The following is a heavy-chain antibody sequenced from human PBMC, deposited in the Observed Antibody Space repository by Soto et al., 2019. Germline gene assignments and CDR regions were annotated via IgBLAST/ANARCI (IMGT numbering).Heavy chain of an antibody. J-gene: IGHJ5*02. Sequence: GGSLRLSCAASGFTFSSYGMHWVRQAPGKGLEWVAVIWYDGSNKYYADSVKGRFTISRDNAKNTLYLQMNSLRAEDTAVYYCARTPNYDYGDYGWFDPWGQGTLVTVSS. CDR2: IWYDGSNK. D-gene: IGHD4-17*01. V-gene: IGHV3-33*01. CDR1: GFTFSSYG. CDR3: ARTPNYDYGDYGWFDP.